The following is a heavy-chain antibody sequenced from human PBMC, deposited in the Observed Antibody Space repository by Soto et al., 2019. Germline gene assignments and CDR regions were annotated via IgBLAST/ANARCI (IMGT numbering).Heavy chain of an antibody. V-gene: IGHV5-10-1*01. J-gene: IGHJ4*02. CDR3: ARQGADGPAY. Sequence: GESLKISCKGSGYSFSSYWINWVRQMPGKGLEWMGKIDPSDSDTNYSPSFQGHVTISADRSINTAFLQWSSLKASDTAIYYCARQGADGPAYWGQGTLVTVSS. CDR2: IDPSDSDT. D-gene: IGHD3-16*01. CDR1: GYSFSSYW.